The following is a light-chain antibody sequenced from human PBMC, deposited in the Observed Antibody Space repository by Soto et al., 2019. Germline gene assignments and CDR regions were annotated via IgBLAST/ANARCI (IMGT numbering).Light chain of an antibody. CDR3: QKYNSGLIT. V-gene: IGKV1-27*01. CDR1: QGISSW. CDR2: GAY. Sequence: DIQMTQAPSSVSASVGDRGTITCRASQGISSWLAWYQQKPGKVPKLLIYGAYTLQSGVPSRFSGSGSGTDFTLTISSLQPEDVAIYYCQKYNSGLITFGQGTRLEI. J-gene: IGKJ5*01.